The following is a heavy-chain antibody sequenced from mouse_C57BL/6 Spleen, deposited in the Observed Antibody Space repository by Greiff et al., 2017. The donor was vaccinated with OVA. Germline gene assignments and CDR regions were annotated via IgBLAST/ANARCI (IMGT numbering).Heavy chain of an antibody. CDR3: AREIYYDYDRAMDY. J-gene: IGHJ4*01. CDR1: GFTFSSYA. D-gene: IGHD2-4*01. Sequence: DVMLVESGGGLVKPGGSLKLSCAASGFTFSSYAMSWVRQTPEKRLEWVATISDGGSYTYYPDNVKGRFTISRDNAKNNLYLQMSHLKSEDTAMYYCAREIYYDYDRAMDYWGQGTSVTVSS. V-gene: IGHV5-4*01. CDR2: ISDGGSYT.